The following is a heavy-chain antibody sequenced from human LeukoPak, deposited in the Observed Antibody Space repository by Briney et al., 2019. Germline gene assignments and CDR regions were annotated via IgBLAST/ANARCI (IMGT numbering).Heavy chain of an antibody. CDR1: GFTFSSYA. J-gene: IGHJ4*02. CDR2: ISYDGSNK. Sequence: GRSLRLSCAASGFTFSSYAMHWVRQAPGKGLEWVAVISYDGSNKYYADSVKGRFTISRDNSKNTLYLQMNSLRAEDTAVYYCAKLCSSGWYFRSYVDYWGQGTLVTVSS. CDR3: AKLCSSGWYFRSYVDY. V-gene: IGHV3-30*04. D-gene: IGHD6-19*01.